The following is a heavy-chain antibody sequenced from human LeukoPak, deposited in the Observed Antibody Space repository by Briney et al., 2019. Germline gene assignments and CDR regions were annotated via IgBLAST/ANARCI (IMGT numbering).Heavy chain of an antibody. Sequence: GGSLRLSCAASGFTFSTYWMSWVRQAPGKGLEWVANIQQDGNEKYYVDSVKGRFTITRDNAKNSLYLQMNSLRVEDTAVYYCASRIVGTPDYFDYWGQGTLVTVSS. D-gene: IGHD1-26*01. CDR1: GFTFSTYW. CDR2: IQQDGNEK. V-gene: IGHV3-7*01. J-gene: IGHJ4*02. CDR3: ASRIVGTPDYFDY.